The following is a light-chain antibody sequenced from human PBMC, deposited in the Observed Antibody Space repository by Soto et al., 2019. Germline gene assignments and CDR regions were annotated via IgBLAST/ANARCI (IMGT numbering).Light chain of an antibody. V-gene: IGKV2-30*02. CDR3: MQSTQLPPT. Sequence: DVVMTQSPLSLPVTIGQPASISCRSNQSLVHSDGIAYFSWFQQRPGRSPRRLIYKVSNRDSGVPARFSGSGSGTDFTLEISRVETDDVGIYYCMQSTQLPPTFGQGTRLEIK. J-gene: IGKJ5*01. CDR2: KVS. CDR1: QSLVHSDGIAY.